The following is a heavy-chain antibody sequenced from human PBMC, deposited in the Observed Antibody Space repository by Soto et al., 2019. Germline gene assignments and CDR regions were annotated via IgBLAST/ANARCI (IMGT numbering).Heavy chain of an antibody. Sequence: GASVKVSCKASGGTFSSYAISWVRQAPGQGLEWMGGIIPIFGTANYAQKFQGRVTITADESTSTAYMELSSLRSEDTAVYYCARSPRGASWFDPWGQGTLVTVPQ. V-gene: IGHV1-69*13. D-gene: IGHD3-10*01. CDR3: ARSPRGASWFDP. J-gene: IGHJ5*02. CDR1: GGTFSSYA. CDR2: IIPIFGTA.